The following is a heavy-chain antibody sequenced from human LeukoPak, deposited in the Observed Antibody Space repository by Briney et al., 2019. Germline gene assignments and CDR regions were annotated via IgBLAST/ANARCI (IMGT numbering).Heavy chain of an antibody. CDR3: ARSTTVTPFYYYMDV. D-gene: IGHD4-11*01. CDR2: IIPIFGTA. V-gene: IGHV1-69*05. Sequence: SVKVSCKASGGTFSSYAISWVRQAPGQGLEWMGGIIPIFGTANYAQKFQGRVTITTDESTSTAYMELSSLRSEDTAVYYCARSTTVTPFYYYMDVWGKGTTVTVSS. CDR1: GGTFSSYA. J-gene: IGHJ6*03.